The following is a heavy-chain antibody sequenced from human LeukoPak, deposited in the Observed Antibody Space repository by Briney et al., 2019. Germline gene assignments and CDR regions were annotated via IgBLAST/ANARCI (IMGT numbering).Heavy chain of an antibody. J-gene: IGHJ6*03. D-gene: IGHD1-7*01. CDR3: AREGTWELPYHNYMDV. V-gene: IGHV4-38-2*02. CDR1: GYSISSGYY. Sequence: SETLSLTCTVSGYSISSGYYWGWIRQPPGKGLEWIGNIFHTGSTRYNPSLKSRITISVDMAKSQFSLKLSSVTAADTAVYYCAREGTWELPYHNYMDVWGKGTTVTVSS. CDR2: IFHTGST.